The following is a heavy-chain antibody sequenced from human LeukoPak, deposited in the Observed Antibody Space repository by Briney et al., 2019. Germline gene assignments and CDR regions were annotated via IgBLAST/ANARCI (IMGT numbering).Heavy chain of an antibody. CDR1: GFTFSSYA. CDR3: TGSEHYYYYYGMDV. CDR2: ISYDGSNK. D-gene: IGHD3-10*01. J-gene: IGHJ6*02. V-gene: IGHV3-30*04. Sequence: AGSLRLSCAASGFTFSSYAMHWVRQAPGKGLEWVAVISYDGSNKYYADSVKGRFTISRDNSKNTLYLQMNSLRAEDTAVYYSTGSEHYYYYYGMDVWGQGTTVTVSS.